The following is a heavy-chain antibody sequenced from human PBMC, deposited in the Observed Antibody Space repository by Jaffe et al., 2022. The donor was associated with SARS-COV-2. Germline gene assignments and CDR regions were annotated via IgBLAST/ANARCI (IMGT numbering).Heavy chain of an antibody. CDR1: GGSFSGYY. CDR2: INHSGST. CDR3: ARGLPLSIVGATQSGVERSNWFDP. D-gene: IGHD1-26*01. Sequence: QVQLQQWGAGLLKPSETLSLTCAVYGGSFSGYYWSWIRQPPGKGLEWIGEINHSGSTNYNPSLKSRVTISVDTSKNQFSLKLSSVTAADTAVYYCARGLPLSIVGATQSGVERSNWFDPWGQGTLVTVSS. V-gene: IGHV4-34*01. J-gene: IGHJ5*02.